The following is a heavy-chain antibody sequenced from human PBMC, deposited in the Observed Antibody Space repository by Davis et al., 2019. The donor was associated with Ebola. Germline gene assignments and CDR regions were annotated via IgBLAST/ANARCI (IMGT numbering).Heavy chain of an antibody. CDR1: GNTLSNTA. CDR3: TTPGGQDSGYDVFDI. J-gene: IGHJ3*02. D-gene: IGHD5-12*01. Sequence: ASVKVSCKTSGNTLSNTAISWVRQAPGQGLEWMGMINPNDGRTIYAQKFQGRVTVTRDTSTTTVYMDLSSLRSEDTALYYCTTPGGQDSGYDVFDIWGQGTMVTVSS. V-gene: IGHV1-46*03. CDR2: INPNDGRT.